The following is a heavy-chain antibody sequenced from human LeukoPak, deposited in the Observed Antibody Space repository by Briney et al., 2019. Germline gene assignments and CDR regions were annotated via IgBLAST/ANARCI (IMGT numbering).Heavy chain of an antibody. CDR2: INPDGSEK. V-gene: IGHV3-7*01. CDR3: VRXGFXTDY. J-gene: IGHJ4*02. Sequence: GGSLRLSCAASGFTFTTYWMTWVRQSPGKGLEWVANINPDGSEKNHVDSVKGRFTISRDNAKSSVYLEMSSLRVDDTALYYCVRXGFXTDYWGQGTLVTVSS. CDR1: GFTFTTYW.